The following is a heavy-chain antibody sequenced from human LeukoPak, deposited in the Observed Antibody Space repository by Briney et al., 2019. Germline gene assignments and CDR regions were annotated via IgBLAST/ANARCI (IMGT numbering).Heavy chain of an antibody. CDR2: IYYSGST. D-gene: IGHD6-19*01. J-gene: IGHJ5*02. CDR1: GGSISSYY. Sequence: SETLSLTCTVSGGSISSYYWSWIRQPPGKGLEWIGYIYYSGSTNYNPSLKSRVTISVDTSKNQFSLKLSSVTAADTALYYCARSLGSGLLFHPRGQGTLGTVSS. CDR3: ARSLGSGLLFHP. V-gene: IGHV4-59*01.